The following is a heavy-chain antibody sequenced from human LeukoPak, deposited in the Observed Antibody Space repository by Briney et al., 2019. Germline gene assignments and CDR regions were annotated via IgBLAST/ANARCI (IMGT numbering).Heavy chain of an antibody. CDR2: INHSGST. CDR1: GGSISSYY. J-gene: IGHJ4*02. V-gene: IGHV4-34*01. D-gene: IGHD6-13*01. CDR3: ARARVAAAASDY. Sequence: PSETLSLTCTVPGGSISSYYWSWIRQPPGKGLEWIGEINHSGSTNYNPSLKSRVTISVDTSKNQFSLKLSSVTAADTAVYYCARARVAAAASDYWGQGTLVTVSS.